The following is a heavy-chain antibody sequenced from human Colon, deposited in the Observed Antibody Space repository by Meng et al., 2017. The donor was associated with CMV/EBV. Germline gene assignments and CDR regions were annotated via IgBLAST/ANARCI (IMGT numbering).Heavy chain of an antibody. CDR2: IYPGDSDT. D-gene: IGHD6-6*01. Sequence: GESLKISCRGSGYDFTSYWIAWVRQMPGKGLEWMGIIYPGDSDTRYSPSFQGQVTISADKSISTAYLQWSSLKASDTAMYYCARRIAARPWGAFDIWGQGTMVTVSS. CDR1: GYDFTSYW. V-gene: IGHV5-51*01. CDR3: ARRIAARPWGAFDI. J-gene: IGHJ3*02.